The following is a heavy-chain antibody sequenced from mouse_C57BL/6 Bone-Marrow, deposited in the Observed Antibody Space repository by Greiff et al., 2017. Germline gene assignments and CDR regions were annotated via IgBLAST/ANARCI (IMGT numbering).Heavy chain of an antibody. CDR2: IDPEDGDT. Sequence: EVKLMESGAELVRPGASVKLSCTASGFNIKDYYMHWVKQRPEQGLEWIGRIDPEDGDTEYAPQFQGKATMSADTSSNTAYLQLSSLTSEDTAVYYCTPLLLRRAWFAYWGQGTLVTVSA. CDR3: TPLLLRRAWFAY. V-gene: IGHV14-1*01. J-gene: IGHJ3*01. D-gene: IGHD1-1*01. CDR1: GFNIKDYY.